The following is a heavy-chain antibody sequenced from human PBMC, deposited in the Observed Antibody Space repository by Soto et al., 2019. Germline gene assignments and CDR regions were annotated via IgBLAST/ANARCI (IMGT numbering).Heavy chain of an antibody. J-gene: IGHJ6*02. CDR2: INAGNGNT. CDR1: GYTFTSYA. D-gene: IGHD3-3*01. V-gene: IGHV1-3*01. CDR3: ARGDVLRFLDWLRPYYYSYYGMDV. Sequence: ASVKVSCKASGYTFTSYAMHWVRQAPGQRLEWMGWINAGNGNTKYSQKFQGRVTITRDTSASTAYMELSSLRSEDTAVYYCARGDVLRFLDWLRPYYYSYYGMDVWGQGTTVTVSS.